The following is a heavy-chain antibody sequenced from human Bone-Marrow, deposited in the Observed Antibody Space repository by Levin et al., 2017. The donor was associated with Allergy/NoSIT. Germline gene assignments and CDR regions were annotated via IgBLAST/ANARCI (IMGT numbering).Heavy chain of an antibody. CDR1: GFTFSSYA. D-gene: IGHD2-15*01. CDR3: VSGLGYCSGGSCIRDAFDI. Sequence: GGSLRLSCSASGFTFSSYAMHWVRQAPGKGLEYVSAISSNGGSTYYADSVKGRFTISRDNSKNTLYLQMSSLRAEDTAVYYCVSGLGYCSGGSCIRDAFDIWGQGTMVTVSS. CDR2: ISSNGGST. J-gene: IGHJ3*02. V-gene: IGHV3-64D*06.